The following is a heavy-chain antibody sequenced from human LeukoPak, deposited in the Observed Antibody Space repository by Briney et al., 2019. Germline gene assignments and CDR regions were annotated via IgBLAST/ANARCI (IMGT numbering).Heavy chain of an antibody. Sequence: GGSLRLSCAASGFTFSSYAMSWARQAPGKGLEWVSAISGSGGSTYYADSVKGRFTISRDNSKNTLYLQMNSLRAEDTAVYYCAKPREAYHYDSSGPGGAFDIWGQGTMVTVSS. D-gene: IGHD3-22*01. J-gene: IGHJ3*02. CDR2: ISGSGGST. CDR3: AKPREAYHYDSSGPGGAFDI. CDR1: GFTFSSYA. V-gene: IGHV3-23*01.